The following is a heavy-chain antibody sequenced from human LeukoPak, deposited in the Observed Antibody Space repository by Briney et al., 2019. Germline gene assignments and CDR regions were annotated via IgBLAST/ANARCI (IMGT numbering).Heavy chain of an antibody. Sequence: GGSLRLSCAASGFTFSSYAMSWVRQAPGKGLEWVSAISGSGSYIYYADSVKGRFTISRDNAKNSLFLHMDSLRAEDTAVYYCARDSMTTVVTPIDYWGQGTLVTVSS. D-gene: IGHD4-23*01. J-gene: IGHJ4*02. V-gene: IGHV3-21*01. CDR2: ISGSGSYI. CDR1: GFTFSSYA. CDR3: ARDSMTTVVTPIDY.